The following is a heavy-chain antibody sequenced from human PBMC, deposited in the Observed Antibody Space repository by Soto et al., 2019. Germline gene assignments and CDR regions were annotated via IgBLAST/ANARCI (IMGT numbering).Heavy chain of an antibody. V-gene: IGHV3-48*03. Sequence: PGGSLRLSCAASGFTFSSYEMNWVRQAPGKGLEWVSYISSSGSTIYYADSVKGRFTISRDNSKNTLYLQMKSLRAEDTAVYYCAKRRSADSTGYYPQYYYYGMDVWAQGTTVTVSS. CDR2: ISSSGSTI. CDR3: AKRRSADSTGYYPQYYYYGMDV. D-gene: IGHD3-22*01. J-gene: IGHJ6*02. CDR1: GFTFSSYE.